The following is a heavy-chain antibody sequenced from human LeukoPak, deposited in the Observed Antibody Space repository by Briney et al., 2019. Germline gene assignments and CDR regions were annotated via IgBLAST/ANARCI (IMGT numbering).Heavy chain of an antibody. D-gene: IGHD1-14*01. CDR3: ATQPYYYYGMDV. Sequence: SETLSLTCAVYGGSFSGYYWSWIRQPPGKGLEWIGEINHSGSTNYNPSLKSRVTISVDTSKNQFSLKLSSVTAADTAMYYCATQPYYYYGMDVWGKGTTVTVSS. V-gene: IGHV4-34*01. CDR2: INHSGST. J-gene: IGHJ6*04. CDR1: GGSFSGYY.